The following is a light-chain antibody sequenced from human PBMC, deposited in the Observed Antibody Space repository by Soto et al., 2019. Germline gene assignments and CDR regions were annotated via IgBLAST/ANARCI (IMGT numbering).Light chain of an antibody. Sequence: DIQMTQSPSTLSASVGDRVTITCRASQSISSWLAWYQQKPGKAPKLLIYRASSLESGVPSRFSGSGSGTEFTLTISSLQPDDFASYYCQQYGHYPYTFGQGTKLEIK. CDR2: RAS. CDR1: QSISSW. CDR3: QQYGHYPYT. V-gene: IGKV1-5*03. J-gene: IGKJ2*01.